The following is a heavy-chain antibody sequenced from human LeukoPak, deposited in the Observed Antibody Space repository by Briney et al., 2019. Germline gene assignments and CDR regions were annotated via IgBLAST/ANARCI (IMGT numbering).Heavy chain of an antibody. CDR2: INPNSGGT. J-gene: IGHJ4*01. CDR1: GYTFTGYY. V-gene: IGHV1-2*06. CDR3: ARGGGYYYDSSGYYY. Sequence: ASVKVSCKASGYTFTGYYMHWVRQAPGQGLEWMGRINPNSGGTNYAQKFQGRVTMTRDTSISTAYMELSRLRSDDTAVYYCARGGGYYYDSSGYYYWGHGTLVTVSS. D-gene: IGHD3-22*01.